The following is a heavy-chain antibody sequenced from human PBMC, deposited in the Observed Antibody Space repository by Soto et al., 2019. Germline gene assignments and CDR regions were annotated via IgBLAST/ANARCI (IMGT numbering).Heavy chain of an antibody. CDR2: ISSNGRST. J-gene: IGHJ4*02. V-gene: IGHV3-64*01. Sequence: EVQLVESGGGLVQPGGPLRLSCAASGFTFITDAMHWVRQAPGKGLEYVSAISSNGRSTYYANSVKGRFTISRDNSKNTLYLQMDSLRAEDMAVYYCARDRCTNGVCYAPSDYWGQGTLVTVSS. D-gene: IGHD2-8*01. CDR1: GFTFITDA. CDR3: ARDRCTNGVCYAPSDY.